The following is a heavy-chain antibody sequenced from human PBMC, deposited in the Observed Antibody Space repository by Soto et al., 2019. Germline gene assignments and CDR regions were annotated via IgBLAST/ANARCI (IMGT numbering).Heavy chain of an antibody. CDR1: GFSLSNARMG. D-gene: IGHD4-17*01. J-gene: IGHJ4*02. Sequence: QVTLKESGPVLVKPTETLTLTCTVSGFSLSNARMGVSWIRQPPGKALEWLAHIFSNDEKSYSTSLKSRVTISKDTSKSQVVLTMTNMDPVDTATYYCARAGWTTVPDYWGQGTLVTVSS. CDR3: ARAGWTTVPDY. V-gene: IGHV2-26*01. CDR2: IFSNDEK.